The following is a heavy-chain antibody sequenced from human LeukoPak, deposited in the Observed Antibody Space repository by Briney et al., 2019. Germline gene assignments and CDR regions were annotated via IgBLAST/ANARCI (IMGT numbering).Heavy chain of an antibody. J-gene: IGHJ4*02. CDR3: ARSDKNWFSTPDFDY. D-gene: IGHD3-9*01. CDR2: IHQDGSER. CDR1: GFTFSTSW. V-gene: IGHV3-7*01. Sequence: GGSLRLSCAASGFTFSTSWMSWVRQAPGKGLEWVANIHQDGSERYYVDSVKGRFAISRDNAKNTLYLQMNSLRAEDTAVYYCARSDKNWFSTPDFDYWGQGTLVTVSS.